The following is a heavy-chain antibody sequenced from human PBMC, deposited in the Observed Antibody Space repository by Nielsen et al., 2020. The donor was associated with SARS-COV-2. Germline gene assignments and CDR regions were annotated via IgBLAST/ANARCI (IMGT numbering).Heavy chain of an antibody. Sequence: GESLKISCAASGFTFSSNWMSWVRRAPGKGLEWVANIKRDGSEKYYVDAMKGRFTISRDNARNSVYLQMNSLRVEDTALYYCARDNGDSGGWFDPWGQGTQVTVSS. CDR1: GFTFSSNW. D-gene: IGHD4-23*01. CDR3: ARDNGDSGGWFDP. V-gene: IGHV3-7*01. J-gene: IGHJ5*02. CDR2: IKRDGSEK.